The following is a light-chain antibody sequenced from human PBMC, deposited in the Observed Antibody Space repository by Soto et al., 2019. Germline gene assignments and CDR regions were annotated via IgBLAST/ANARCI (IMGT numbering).Light chain of an antibody. Sequence: QSALTQPPSASGSPGQSVTISCTGTSRDVGGYNYVSWYQQHPGKAPKLMIYEVNKRPSGVHDRFSGSKSGNTASLTVTGLQAEDEADYYCSSYGGTNTLVMFGGGTKLTVL. J-gene: IGLJ3*02. CDR2: EVN. V-gene: IGLV2-8*01. CDR1: SRDVGGYNY. CDR3: SSYGGTNTLVM.